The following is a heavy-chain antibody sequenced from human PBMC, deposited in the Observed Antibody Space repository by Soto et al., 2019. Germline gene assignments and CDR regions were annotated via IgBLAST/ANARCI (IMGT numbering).Heavy chain of an antibody. J-gene: IGHJ4*02. CDR3: RCAFSGGSITGTDHFDY. Sequence: QVQLVESGGGLVKPGGSLRLSCAAFGFTFSDYYMSWIRQAPGKGLEWVSYISSSSSYTNYADSVKGRFTISSDNAKNSLYRQRNSRRSEDTGCYYCRCAFSGGSITGTDHFDYWGQGTLVSVSS. CDR2: ISSSSSYT. CDR1: GFTFSDYY. D-gene: IGHD1-20*01. V-gene: IGHV3-11*06.